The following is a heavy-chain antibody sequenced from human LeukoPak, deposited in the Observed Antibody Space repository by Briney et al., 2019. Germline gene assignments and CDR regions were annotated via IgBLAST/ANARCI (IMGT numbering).Heavy chain of an antibody. CDR3: ARDRGTMVRENLYYYYYMDV. Sequence: SETLSLTCAVYGGSFSGYYWSWIRQPPGKGLEWIGEINHSGSTNYNPSLKSRVTISVDTSKNQFSLKLSSVTAADTAVYYCARDRGTMVRENLYYYYYMDVWGKGTTVTISS. V-gene: IGHV4-34*01. CDR2: INHSGST. D-gene: IGHD3-10*01. J-gene: IGHJ6*03. CDR1: GGSFSGYY.